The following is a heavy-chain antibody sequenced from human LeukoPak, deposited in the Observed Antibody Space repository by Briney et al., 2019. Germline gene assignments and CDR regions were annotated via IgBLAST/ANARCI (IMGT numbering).Heavy chain of an antibody. J-gene: IGHJ4*02. D-gene: IGHD6-19*01. CDR3: ARSSGWSALY. V-gene: IGHV4-34*01. CDR1: GGSFSGYY. CDR2: INHSGST. Sequence: SETLSLTCAVYGGSFSGYYWSWIRQPPGKGLEWIGEINHSGSTNYNPSLKSRVTISVDTSKNQFSLKLSSVTAAGTAVYYCARSSGWSALYWGQGTLVTVSS.